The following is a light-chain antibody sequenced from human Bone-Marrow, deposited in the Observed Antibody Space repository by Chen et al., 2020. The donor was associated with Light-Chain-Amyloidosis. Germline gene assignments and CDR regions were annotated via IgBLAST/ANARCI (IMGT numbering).Light chain of an antibody. J-gene: IGLJ2*01. Sequence: SYELTQPPSVSVSPGQTARITCSGDDLPTKYAYWYQQKPGQAPVLVIPRDTERPSGISERFAGSISGTAATLTSSGVQAEDEADYHCQSADSSGTYEVIFGGGTKLTVL. CDR2: RDT. V-gene: IGLV3-25*03. CDR1: DLPTKY. CDR3: QSADSSGTYEVI.